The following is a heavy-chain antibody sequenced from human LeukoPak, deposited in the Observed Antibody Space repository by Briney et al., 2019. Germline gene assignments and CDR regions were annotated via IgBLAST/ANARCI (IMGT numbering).Heavy chain of an antibody. CDR3: ARANTCYYYDLDY. J-gene: IGHJ4*02. D-gene: IGHD3-22*01. CDR1: GFTFSRYW. Sequence: PGGSLRLSCAASGFTFSRYWMNWVRQAPGKGLEWVANIKQDGSEKYYVDSVKGRFTISRDNAKNSLYLQMNSLRAEDTAVYYCARANTCYYYDLDYWGQGTLVTVSS. CDR2: IKQDGSEK. V-gene: IGHV3-7*01.